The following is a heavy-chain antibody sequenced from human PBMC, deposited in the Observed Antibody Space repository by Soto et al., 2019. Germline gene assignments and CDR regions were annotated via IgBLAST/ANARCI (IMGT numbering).Heavy chain of an antibody. CDR2: IIPIFGTA. V-gene: IGHV1-69*12. CDR1: GGTFSSYA. CDR3: ARDYYYDSSANVWARPFDY. Sequence: QVQLVQSGAEVKKPGSSVKVSCKASGGTFSSYAISWVRQAPGQGLEWMGGIIPIFGTANYAQKFQGRVTITADESTSTAYMELSSLRSEDTAVYYCARDYYYDSSANVWARPFDYWGQGTLVTVSS. D-gene: IGHD3-22*01. J-gene: IGHJ4*02.